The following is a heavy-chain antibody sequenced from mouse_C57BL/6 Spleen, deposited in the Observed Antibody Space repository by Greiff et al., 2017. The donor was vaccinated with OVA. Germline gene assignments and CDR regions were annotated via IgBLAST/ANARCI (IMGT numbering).Heavy chain of an antibody. V-gene: IGHV5-12*01. CDR3: ARQGFYYYGSSPYYFDY. CDR1: GFTFSDYY. CDR2: ISNGGGST. Sequence: EVQLVESGGGLVQPGGSLKLSCAASGFTFSDYYMYWVRQTPEKRLEWVAYISNGGGSTYYPDTVKGRFTISRDNAKNTLYLQMSRLKSEDTAMYYCARQGFYYYGSSPYYFDYWGQGTTLTVSS. J-gene: IGHJ2*01. D-gene: IGHD1-1*01.